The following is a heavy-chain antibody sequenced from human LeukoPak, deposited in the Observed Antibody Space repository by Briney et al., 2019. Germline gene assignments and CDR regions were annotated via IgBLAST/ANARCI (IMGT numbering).Heavy chain of an antibody. V-gene: IGHV4-34*01. CDR1: GGSFSAYY. CDR3: ARHASPLWFGDLHIFIYAFDI. J-gene: IGHJ3*02. Sequence: SETLSLTCAVSGGSFSAYYWSWIRQSPVKGLEWIGQINHSGSTNYNPSLKSRVTISVDTSKKQFSLKLCSVTAADTAVYFCARHASPLWFGDLHIFIYAFDIWGQGTMVTVSS. CDR2: INHSGST. D-gene: IGHD3-10*01.